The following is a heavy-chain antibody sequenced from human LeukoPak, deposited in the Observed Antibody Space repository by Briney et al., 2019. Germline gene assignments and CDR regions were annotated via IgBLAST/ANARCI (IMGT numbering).Heavy chain of an antibody. J-gene: IGHJ4*02. Sequence: GGSLRLSCAASGFTFSSYWMSWVRQAPGKGLEGVANIKQDGSEKYYVDSVKGRFTISRDNAKNSLYLQMNSLRAEDTAVYYCARRRGYCSGGSCYLGYWGQGTLVTVYS. V-gene: IGHV3-7*01. CDR2: IKQDGSEK. D-gene: IGHD2-15*01. CDR1: GFTFSSYW. CDR3: ARRRGYCSGGSCYLGY.